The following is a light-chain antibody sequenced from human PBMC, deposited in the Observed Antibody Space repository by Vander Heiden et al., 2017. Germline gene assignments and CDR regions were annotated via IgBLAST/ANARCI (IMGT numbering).Light chain of an antibody. Sequence: DIQMTQSPSSLSASVGDRVTITCQASQDISNYLNWYQQKPGKAPKLLIYDASNLETGVPSRFSGTGSGTHFTFTISRLQPEDIATYYCQEDDNLPHSFGGGTKVEIK. V-gene: IGKV1-33*01. CDR2: DAS. J-gene: IGKJ4*01. CDR1: QDISNY. CDR3: QEDDNLPHS.